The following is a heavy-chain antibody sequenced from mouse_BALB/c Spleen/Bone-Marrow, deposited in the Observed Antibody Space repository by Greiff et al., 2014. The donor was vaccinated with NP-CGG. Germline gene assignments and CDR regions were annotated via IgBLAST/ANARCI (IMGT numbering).Heavy chain of an antibody. CDR1: GYSFTSYW. J-gene: IGHJ4*01. CDR2: IHPSDSET. D-gene: IGHD2-4*01. Sequence: QVHVKQSGAELVRPGASVKLSCKASGYSFTSYWMIWVKQRPGQGLEWIGMIHPSDSETRLNQKFKDKATLTVDKSSSTAYMQLSSPTSEDSAVFYCARGEGLRRSYYALDYWGQGTSVTVSS. V-gene: IGHV1-61*01. CDR3: ARGEGLRRSYYALDY.